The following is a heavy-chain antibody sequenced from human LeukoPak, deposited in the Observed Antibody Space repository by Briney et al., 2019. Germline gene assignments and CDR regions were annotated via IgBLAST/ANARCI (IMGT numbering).Heavy chain of an antibody. CDR1: GGSFSGYY. CDR2: IYYSGST. CDR3: AGRSPTDAFDI. Sequence: SETLSLTCAVYGGSFSGYYWSWIRQPPGKGLEWIGYIYYSGSTNYNPSLKSRVTISVDTSKNQFSLKLSSVTAADTAVYYCAGRSPTDAFDIWGQGTMVTVSS. V-gene: IGHV4-59*08. J-gene: IGHJ3*02.